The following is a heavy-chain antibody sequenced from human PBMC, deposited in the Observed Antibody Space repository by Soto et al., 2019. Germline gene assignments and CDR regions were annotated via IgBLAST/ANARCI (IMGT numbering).Heavy chain of an antibody. CDR2: ISSNGGST. V-gene: IGHV3-64D*06. J-gene: IGHJ6*02. CDR1: GFTFSSYA. D-gene: IGHD2-2*01. Sequence: GGSLRLSCSASGFTFSSYAMHWVRQAPGKGLEYVSAISSNGGSTYYADSVKGGFTISRDNSKNTLYLQMSSLRAEDTAVYYCVKGYCSSTSCSPTDGMDVWGQGTTVTVSS. CDR3: VKGYCSSTSCSPTDGMDV.